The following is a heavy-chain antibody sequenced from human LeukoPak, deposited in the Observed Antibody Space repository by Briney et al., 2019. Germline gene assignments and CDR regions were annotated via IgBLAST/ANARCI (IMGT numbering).Heavy chain of an antibody. J-gene: IGHJ4*02. V-gene: IGHV1-46*01. CDR2: INPSGGST. Sequence: VASVKVSCKASGYTFTSYYMHWVRQAPGQGLEWMGIINPSGGSTSCAQKFQGRVTMTRDTSTSTVYMELSSLRSEDTAVYYCATTVTLRSKDYYFDYWGQGTLVTVSS. CDR3: ATTVTLRSKDYYFDY. D-gene: IGHD4-17*01. CDR1: GYTFTSYY.